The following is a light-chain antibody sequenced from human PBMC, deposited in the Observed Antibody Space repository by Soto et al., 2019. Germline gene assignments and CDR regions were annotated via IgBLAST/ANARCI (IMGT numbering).Light chain of an antibody. CDR2: GAS. CDR3: QHYDSWPRT. Sequence: EIVMTQSPATLSVSPGERVSLSCRASQSVNSKLAWYQQKPGQAPRLLIDGASTRATGIPARCSGSGSGTEVTLTISSLQSEDFADYFCQHYDSWPRTFGQGTKVDIK. V-gene: IGKV3-15*01. CDR1: QSVNSK. J-gene: IGKJ1*01.